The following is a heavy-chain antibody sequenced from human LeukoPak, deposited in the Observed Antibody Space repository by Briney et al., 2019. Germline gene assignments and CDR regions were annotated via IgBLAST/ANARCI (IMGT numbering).Heavy chain of an antibody. CDR1: GVAIRSGDYY. CDR3: ARGSIRGANYYYFMDV. D-gene: IGHD3-10*01. J-gene: IGHJ6*03. V-gene: IGHV4-39*07. Sequence: PSETLSLTCTVSGVAIRSGDYYWGWIRQSPGKGLEWIGSMSSGGSTFYNPSLKSRVTISVDTSNNQFSLSLSSVSAADTAVYYCARGSIRGANYYYFMDVWGKGTTVTISS. CDR2: MSSGGST.